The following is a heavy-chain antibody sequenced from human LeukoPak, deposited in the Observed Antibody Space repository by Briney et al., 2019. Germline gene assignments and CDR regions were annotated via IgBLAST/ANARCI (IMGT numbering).Heavy chain of an antibody. CDR1: GFTFSGYA. CDR2: ISGSGGST. Sequence: GGSLRLSCAASGFTFSGYAMSWVRQAPGKGLEWVSAISGSGGSTYYADSVKGRFTISRDNSKNTLYLQMNSLRAEDTAVYYCAKEITAGYYDSSGAFDYWGQGTLVTVSS. J-gene: IGHJ4*02. CDR3: AKEITAGYYDSSGAFDY. V-gene: IGHV3-23*01. D-gene: IGHD3-22*01.